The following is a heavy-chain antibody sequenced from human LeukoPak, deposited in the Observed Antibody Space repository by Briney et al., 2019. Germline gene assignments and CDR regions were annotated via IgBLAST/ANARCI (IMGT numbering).Heavy chain of an antibody. Sequence: PSETLSLTCTVSGGSIISSNYYWAWIRQPPGKELEWLATVFNSGITHYTPSLKSRATISVDTSKDQFSLKLDSVTAEDTALYYCARLWFGNGRTFEPWGQGTLVIVSS. D-gene: IGHD3-10*01. V-gene: IGHV4-39*01. CDR3: ARLWFGNGRTFEP. J-gene: IGHJ5*02. CDR2: VFNSGIT. CDR1: GGSIISSNYY.